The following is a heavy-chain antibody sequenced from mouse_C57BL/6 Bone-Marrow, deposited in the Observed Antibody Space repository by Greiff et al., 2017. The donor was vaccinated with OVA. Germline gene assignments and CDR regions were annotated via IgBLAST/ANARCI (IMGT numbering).Heavy chain of an antibody. CDR1: GYTFTSYW. V-gene: IGHV1-50*01. J-gene: IGHJ2*01. CDR2: IDPSDNYT. Sequence: VQLQQPGAELVKPGASVKLSCKASGYTFTSYWMQWVKQRPGQGLEWIGEIDPSDNYTNYNQKFKGKATLTVDTSSSTDYMQLSSLTSDDSTVYYSATLYLGDYWGQGTTLTVSS. CDR3: ATLYLGDY. D-gene: IGHD3-1*01.